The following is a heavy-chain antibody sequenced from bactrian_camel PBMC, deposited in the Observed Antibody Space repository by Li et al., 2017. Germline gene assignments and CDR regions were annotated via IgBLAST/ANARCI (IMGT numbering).Heavy chain of an antibody. CDR2: VTSEGTP. D-gene: IGHD4*01. Sequence: HVQLVESGGGSVQPGGSLNLSCVASGYTSCSYAMSWHRQAPGKEREFVSGVTSEGTPSYADSVKGRFTISHDHDKKTLNLRMVSLKPEDTAMYYCAAVLGRLDPQRWTSPRNYVNWGQGTQVTVS. J-gene: IGHJ4*01. CDR1: GYTSCSYA. CDR3: AAVLGRLDPQRWTSPRNYVN. V-gene: IGHV3S53*01.